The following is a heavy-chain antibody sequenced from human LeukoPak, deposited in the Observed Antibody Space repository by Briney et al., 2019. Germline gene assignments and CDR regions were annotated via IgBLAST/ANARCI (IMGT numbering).Heavy chain of an antibody. CDR1: GFSFSDYE. CDR3: SKLAVASADS. V-gene: IGHV3-48*03. Sequence: GGSLRLSCAASGFSFSDYEMNWVRQSPAKGLEWVSNISPNGGTKYYAGSVKGRFTISRDNAKNTLYLQMNSLRAEDTGVYFCSKLAVASADSWGQGTLVTVSS. J-gene: IGHJ4*02. D-gene: IGHD6-19*01. CDR2: ISPNGGTK.